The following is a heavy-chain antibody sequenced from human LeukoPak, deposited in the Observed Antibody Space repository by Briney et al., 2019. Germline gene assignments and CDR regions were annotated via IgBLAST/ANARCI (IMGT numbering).Heavy chain of an antibody. V-gene: IGHV3-23*01. D-gene: IGHD3-22*01. CDR3: AKHRFESGGYHSTD. CDR2: ISGGSGST. J-gene: IGHJ4*02. CDR1: GFTFSSYA. Sequence: GGSLRLSCAASGFTFSSYAMSWVRQAPGRGLAWVSTISGGSGSTYCADSVKGRFTISRDNSKNTLYLQMNSLRDEDTAVYYCAKHRFESGGYHSTDWGQGTLVTVSS.